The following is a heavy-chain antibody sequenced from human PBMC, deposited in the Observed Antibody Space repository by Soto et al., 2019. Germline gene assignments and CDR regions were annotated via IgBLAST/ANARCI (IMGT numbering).Heavy chain of an antibody. V-gene: IGHV1-18*01. CDR3: ASVPSSGYSPYFFDY. J-gene: IGHJ4*02. Sequence: GASVKVSCKASGYTFTSYGISWVRQAPGQGLEWMGWITVYNGNTNFAQKLQGRVTMTTDTSTSTAYMELRSLRSDDTAVYYCASVPSSGYSPYFFDYWGQGTLVTVSS. CDR1: GYTFTSYG. CDR2: ITVYNGNT. D-gene: IGHD3-22*01.